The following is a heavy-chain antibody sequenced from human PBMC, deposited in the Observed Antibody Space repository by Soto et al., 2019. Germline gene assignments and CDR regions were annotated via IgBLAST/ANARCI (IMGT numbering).Heavy chain of an antibody. Sequence: QVQLVQSGAEVKKPGSSVKVSCKASGGTFSRYTINWVRQAPGQGLEWMGRIIPIAAIANYTQKFQGRVTLTVDKSSTTADMERSSLRSDDTAVYYCARGSTIVRGAPSWFDPWGQGTLVTVSS. J-gene: IGHJ5*02. CDR1: GGTFSRYT. CDR2: IIPIAAIA. V-gene: IGHV1-69*02. CDR3: ARGSTIVRGAPSWFDP. D-gene: IGHD3-10*01.